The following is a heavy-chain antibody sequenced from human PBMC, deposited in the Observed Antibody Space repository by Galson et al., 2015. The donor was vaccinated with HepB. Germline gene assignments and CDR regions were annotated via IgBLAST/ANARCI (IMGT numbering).Heavy chain of an antibody. D-gene: IGHD2/OR15-2a*01. Sequence: CAISGDSVSSNSAAWNWIRQSPSRGLEWLGRTYYRSKWYNVYAISVKSRITINADTSKNQFSLQLNSVTPEDTAVYFCAGGLNTYFDYWGQGILVTVSA. CDR2: TYYRSKWYN. CDR1: GDSVSSNSAA. J-gene: IGHJ4*02. CDR3: AGGLNTYFDY. V-gene: IGHV6-1*01.